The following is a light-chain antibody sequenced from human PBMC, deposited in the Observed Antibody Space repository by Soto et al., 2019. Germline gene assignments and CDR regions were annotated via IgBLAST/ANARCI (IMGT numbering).Light chain of an antibody. J-gene: IGKJ4*01. CDR3: QQYGSSVLT. Sequence: EIVLTQSPATLSLSPWERATLSCRASQSVSSYLAWYQQKPGQAPRLLIYDASNRATGIPARFSGSGSGTDFTLTISSLEPEDFAVYYCQQYGSSVLTFGGGTKVDIK. CDR2: DAS. CDR1: QSVSSY. V-gene: IGKV3-11*01.